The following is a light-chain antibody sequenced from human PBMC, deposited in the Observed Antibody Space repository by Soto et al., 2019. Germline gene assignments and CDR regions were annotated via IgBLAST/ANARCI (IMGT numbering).Light chain of an antibody. Sequence: EIVMTQSPATLSVSPGERATLSCRASQSVSRNLAWYQQKPGQAPRLLIYGASTRATGIPARFSGSGSGTEFTLTISSLQPDDFATYYCQQYNSLITFGQGTRLEI. V-gene: IGKV3-15*01. CDR1: QSVSRN. CDR3: QQYNSLIT. CDR2: GAS. J-gene: IGKJ5*01.